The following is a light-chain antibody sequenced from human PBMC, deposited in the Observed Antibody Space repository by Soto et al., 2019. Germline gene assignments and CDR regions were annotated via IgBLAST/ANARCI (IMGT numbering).Light chain of an antibody. V-gene: IGKV3-11*01. Sequence: EIFLTQSPYTLSLSPGERATLTCRASQSVTNYIAWYQQKPGQVPRLLIYDASKRATGIPARFSGSGSGTDFTLTISSLEPEDFAVYYCQQRSNWPGTFGQGTRLEI. CDR1: QSVTNY. CDR2: DAS. J-gene: IGKJ5*01. CDR3: QQRSNWPGT.